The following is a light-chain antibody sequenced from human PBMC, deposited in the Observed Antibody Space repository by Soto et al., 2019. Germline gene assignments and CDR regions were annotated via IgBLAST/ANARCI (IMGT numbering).Light chain of an antibody. CDR1: SSDVGSYNL. J-gene: IGLJ2*01. V-gene: IGLV2-23*01. CDR2: EGG. CDR3: CSYAGDTFAV. Sequence: QSALTQPASVSGSPGQSITISCTGTSSDVGSYNLVSWYQQHPGEAPKLIIYEGGKRPSGVSNRFYGSKSGNTASLTISGLQAEYEADYYCCSYAGDTFAVFVGGTKLTVL.